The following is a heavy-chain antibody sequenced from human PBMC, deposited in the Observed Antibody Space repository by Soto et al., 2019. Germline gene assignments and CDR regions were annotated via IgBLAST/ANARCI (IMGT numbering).Heavy chain of an antibody. CDR3: AKGPPRPSCSSVRCPFDY. CDR2: IDYTGGYS. D-gene: IGHD2-2*01. CDR1: GFTFSSYA. V-gene: IGHV3-23*01. J-gene: IGHJ4*02. Sequence: QLLESGGGLVQPGGSLRLSCAASGFTFSSYAMNWVRQAPGKGLEWVSTIDYTGGYSYYADSVKGRFTISRDNSQKKLDLQMNSLRAEDTSTYYCAKGPPRPSCSSVRCPFDYWGQGTLVTVSS.